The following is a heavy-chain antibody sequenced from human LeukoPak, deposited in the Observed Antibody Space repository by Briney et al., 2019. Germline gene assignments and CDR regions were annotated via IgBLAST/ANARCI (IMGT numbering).Heavy chain of an antibody. CDR2: IYSDGRT. Sequence: GGSLRLSCAASGFSVIRSFMSWVRQAPGKGLEWVSVIYSDGRTYYADAVKGRFTISRDNSQNTLYLLMNSLRAEDTAVYYCANSPGSSSWVGYFQHWGQGTLVTVSS. CDR3: ANSPGSSSWVGYFQH. J-gene: IGHJ1*01. V-gene: IGHV3-53*01. CDR1: GFSVIRSF. D-gene: IGHD6-13*01.